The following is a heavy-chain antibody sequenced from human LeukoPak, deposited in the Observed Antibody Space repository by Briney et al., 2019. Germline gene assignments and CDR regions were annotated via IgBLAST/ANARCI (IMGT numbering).Heavy chain of an antibody. Sequence: ASVKVSCKASGYMFTNYYIHWVRQAPGQGLEWMGVINPSGGSTSYAQKFQGRVTMTRDTPTSTVHMELSSLRSDDTAVYYCARVPLGESQLYSFDYWGEGTRVTVSS. CDR1: GYMFTNYY. CDR2: INPSGGST. J-gene: IGHJ4*02. D-gene: IGHD2-2*01. V-gene: IGHV1-46*01. CDR3: ARVPLGESQLYSFDY.